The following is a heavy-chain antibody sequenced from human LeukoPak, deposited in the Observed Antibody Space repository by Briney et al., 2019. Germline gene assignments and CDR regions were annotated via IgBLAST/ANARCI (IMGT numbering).Heavy chain of an antibody. J-gene: IGHJ5*02. V-gene: IGHV4-59*01. CDR3: ARGKDYDFWSGPKNWFDP. CDR2: IYYSGST. CDR1: GGSISSYY. Sequence: SETLSLSCTVSGGSISSYYWSWIRQPPGKGLEWIGYIYYSGSTNYNPSLKSRVTISVDTSKNQFSLKLSSVTAADTAVYYCARGKDYDFWSGPKNWFDPWGQGTLVTVSS. D-gene: IGHD3-3*01.